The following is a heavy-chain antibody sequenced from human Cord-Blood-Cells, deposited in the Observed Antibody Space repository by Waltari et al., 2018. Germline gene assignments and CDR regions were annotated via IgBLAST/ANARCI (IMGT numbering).Heavy chain of an antibody. J-gene: IGHJ3*02. Sequence: EVQLVESGGGVVQPGGSLRLSCAASGFHFSSFWMSWVLQGPGKGLEWVANIKQDGSEKYYVDSVKGRFTISRDNAKNSLYLQMNSLRAEDTAVYYCARDRAGGPTDAFDIWGQGTMVTVSS. CDR2: IKQDGSEK. V-gene: IGHV3-7*01. D-gene: IGHD2-15*01. CDR3: ARDRAGGPTDAFDI. CDR1: GFHFSSFW.